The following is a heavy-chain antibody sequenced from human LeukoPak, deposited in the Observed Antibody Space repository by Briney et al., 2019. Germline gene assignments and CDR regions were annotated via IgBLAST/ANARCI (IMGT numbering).Heavy chain of an antibody. CDR3: ARDYYDSSGYYYETNLWAFDI. Sequence: SETLSLTCTVSGGSVSSGSYYWSWIRQPPGKGLEWIGYTYYSGSTNYNPSLKSRVTISVDTSKNQFSLKLSSVTAADTAVYYCARDYYDSSGYYYETNLWAFDIWGQGTMVTVSS. V-gene: IGHV4-61*01. CDR2: TYYSGST. CDR1: GGSVSSGSYY. J-gene: IGHJ3*02. D-gene: IGHD3-22*01.